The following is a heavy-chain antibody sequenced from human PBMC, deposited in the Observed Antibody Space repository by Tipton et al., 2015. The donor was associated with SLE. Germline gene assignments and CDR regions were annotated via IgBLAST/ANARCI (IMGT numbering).Heavy chain of an antibody. J-gene: IGHJ4*02. D-gene: IGHD3-10*01. V-gene: IGHV4-59*12. CDR3: ARPQIKDGYYFDY. CDR2: IYYSGST. CDR1: GGSISSYY. Sequence: LRLSCTVSGGSISSYYWSWIRQPPGKGLEWIGYIYYSGSTNYNPSLKSRVTLSVDTSKNQFSLKLSSVTAADTAVYYCARPQIKDGYYFDYWGQGTLVTVSS.